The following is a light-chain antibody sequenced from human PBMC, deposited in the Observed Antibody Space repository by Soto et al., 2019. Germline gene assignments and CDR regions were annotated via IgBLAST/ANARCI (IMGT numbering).Light chain of an antibody. J-gene: IGLJ2*01. CDR1: SSNIGAGYD. Sequence: QAEVTQPPSVSGAPGQRVTISCTGSSSNIGAGYDVHWYQQLPGTAPKLLIYVNSNRPSGVPDRFSGSKSGTSASLAITGLQAEDEADYYCQSYDSSLSVVFGGGTKLTVL. V-gene: IGLV1-40*01. CDR3: QSYDSSLSVV. CDR2: VNS.